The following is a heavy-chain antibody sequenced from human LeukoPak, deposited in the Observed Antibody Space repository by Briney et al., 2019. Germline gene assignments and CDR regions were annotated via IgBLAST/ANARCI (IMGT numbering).Heavy chain of an antibody. J-gene: IGHJ4*02. V-gene: IGHV4-39*07. Sequence: SETLSLTCTVSGGSISSGSYYWGWIRQPPGKGLEWIASIYYSGSTSYNASLKSRVTISVDTSKNQFSLRLSSVTAADTAVYYCAKLPESGSYFRFDYWGQGTLVTVSS. CDR2: IYYSGST. CDR3: AKLPESGSYFRFDY. D-gene: IGHD1-26*01. CDR1: GGSISSGSYY.